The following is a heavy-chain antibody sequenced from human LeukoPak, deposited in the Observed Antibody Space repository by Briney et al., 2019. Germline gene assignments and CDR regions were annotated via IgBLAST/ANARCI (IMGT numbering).Heavy chain of an antibody. CDR3: AREVPLRLGSGSYYEGDYFDY. CDR2: IYYSGST. J-gene: IGHJ4*02. V-gene: IGHV4-61*01. Sequence: SETLSLTCTVSGGSVSSGSYYWSWIRQPPGKGPEWIGYIYYSGSTNCNPSLKSRVTISVDTSKNQFSLKLSSVTAADTAVYYCAREVPLRLGSGSYYEGDYFDYWGQGTLVTVSS. D-gene: IGHD3-10*01. CDR1: GGSVSSGSYY.